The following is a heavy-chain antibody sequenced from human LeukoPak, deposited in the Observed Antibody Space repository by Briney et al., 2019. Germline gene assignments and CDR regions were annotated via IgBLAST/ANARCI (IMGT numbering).Heavy chain of an antibody. D-gene: IGHD6-19*01. J-gene: IGHJ5*02. CDR3: AREAVAAQEWFDP. CDR1: GGSISSGSYY. V-gene: IGHV4-61*02. CDR2: IYTTGST. Sequence: PSETLSLTCTVSGGSISSGSYYWSWIRQPAGKGLEWIGRIYTTGSTNYNPSLKSRVTISVDTSKNQFSLKLSSVTAGDTAVYYCAREAVAAQEWFDPWGRGTLVTVSS.